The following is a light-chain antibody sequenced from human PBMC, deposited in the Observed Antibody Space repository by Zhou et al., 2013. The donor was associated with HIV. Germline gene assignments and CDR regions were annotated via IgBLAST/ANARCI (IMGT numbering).Light chain of an antibody. J-gene: IGKJ4*01. Sequence: DIQMTQSPSSLSASVGDRVTITCQASQGISKYLNWYQQKPGEAPKLLIYDVFNLKKGVPPRFSGSGSGTDFTFTISSVQPEDIATYYCQQYDEAPXTFGGGTRVDIK. CDR3: QQYDEAPXT. V-gene: IGKV1-33*01. CDR2: DVF. CDR1: QGISKY.